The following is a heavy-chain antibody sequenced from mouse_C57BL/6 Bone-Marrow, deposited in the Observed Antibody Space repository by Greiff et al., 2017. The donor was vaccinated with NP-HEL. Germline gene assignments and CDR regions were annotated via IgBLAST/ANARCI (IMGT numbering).Heavy chain of an antibody. D-gene: IGHD1-1*01. CDR2: IWRGGST. CDR1: GFSLTSYG. Sequence: VQLKESGPGLVQPSQSLSITCTVSGFSLTSYGVHWVRQSPGKGLEWLGVIWRGGSTDYNAAFMSRLSITKDNSKSQVFFKMNSLQADDTAIYYSAKTYGSRYYALDYWGQGTSVTVSS. V-gene: IGHV2-5*01. J-gene: IGHJ4*01. CDR3: AKTYGSRYYALDY.